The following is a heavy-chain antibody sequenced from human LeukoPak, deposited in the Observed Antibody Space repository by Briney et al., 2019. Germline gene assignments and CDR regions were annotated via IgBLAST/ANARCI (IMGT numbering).Heavy chain of an antibody. J-gene: IGHJ4*02. CDR3: ARGIVVAAMEY. V-gene: IGHV3-66*01. CDR1: GFTVSSNY. CDR2: IYSGGST. D-gene: IGHD2-2*01. Sequence: GGSLRLSCAASGFTVSSNYMSWVRQAPGKGLEWVSVIYSGGSTYYADSVKGRFTISRDNSKNTLYLQMNSLRVEDTAVYYCARGIVVAAMEYWGQGTLVTVSS.